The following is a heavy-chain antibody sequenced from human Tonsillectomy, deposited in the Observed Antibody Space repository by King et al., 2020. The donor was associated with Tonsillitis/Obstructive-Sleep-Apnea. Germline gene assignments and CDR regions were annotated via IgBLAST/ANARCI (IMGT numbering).Heavy chain of an antibody. D-gene: IGHD2-2*01. J-gene: IGHJ6*02. Sequence: SGAEVKKPGASVKVSCKASGYTFTSYYMHWVRQAPGQGLEWMGIINPSGGSTSYAQKFQGRVTMTRDTSTSTVYMELSSLRSEDTAVYYCARDCSRISCLYYYGMDVWGQGTTVTVSS. V-gene: IGHV1-46*03. CDR3: ARDCSRISCLYYYGMDV. CDR1: GYTFTSYY. CDR2: INPSGGST.